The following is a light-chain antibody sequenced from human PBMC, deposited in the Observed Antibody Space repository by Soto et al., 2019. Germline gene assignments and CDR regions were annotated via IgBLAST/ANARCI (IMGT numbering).Light chain of an antibody. Sequence: DIQMTQSPSSLSASVGDRVTITCRASQSIRSYLNWYQQKPGKAPKLLIYAASSLQSRVPSRFSGSGSGTDFTLTISSLQPEDFATYYCQQSYSTPVTFVQGTKVE. CDR2: AAS. CDR3: QQSYSTPVT. CDR1: QSIRSY. V-gene: IGKV1-39*01. J-gene: IGKJ1*01.